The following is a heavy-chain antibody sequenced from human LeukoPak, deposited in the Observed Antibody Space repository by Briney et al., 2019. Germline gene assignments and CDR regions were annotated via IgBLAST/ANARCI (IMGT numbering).Heavy chain of an antibody. Sequence: GRSLRLSCAASGFTFDDYAMHWVRQTPGKGLEWVSGISWNSGSIGYADSVKGRFTISRDNAKNSLYPQMNGLRAEDTALYYCAKMMGVAVAGFFDYWGQGTLVTVSS. CDR1: GFTFDDYA. CDR3: AKMMGVAVAGFFDY. J-gene: IGHJ4*02. D-gene: IGHD6-19*01. CDR2: ISWNSGSI. V-gene: IGHV3-9*01.